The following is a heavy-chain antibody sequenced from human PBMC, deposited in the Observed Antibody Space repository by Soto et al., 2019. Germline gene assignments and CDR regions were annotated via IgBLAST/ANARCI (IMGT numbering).Heavy chain of an antibody. CDR2: ISAYNGNT. CDR3: ARVPSKVRYSSGWYSDY. J-gene: IGHJ4*02. Sequence: GASVKVSCKASGYTFTSYGISWVRQAPGQGLEWMGWISAYNGNTNYAQKLQGRVTMTTDTSTSTAYMELRSLRSDDTAVYYCARVPSKVRYSSGWYSDYWGQGTLVTVYS. CDR1: GYTFTSYG. V-gene: IGHV1-18*01. D-gene: IGHD6-19*01.